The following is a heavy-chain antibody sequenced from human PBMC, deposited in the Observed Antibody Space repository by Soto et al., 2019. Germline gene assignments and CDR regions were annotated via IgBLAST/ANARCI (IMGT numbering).Heavy chain of an antibody. CDR2: ISGFNGHT. Sequence: ASVKVSCKASGYTFTKYGINWVRQAPGQGLEWMGWISGFNGHTDYAPNFRGRVAMTTDPSTSTAYMELTTLRSGDTAMYYCARDSTRTLCSGGSCSYFDYWGQGTLVTVSS. D-gene: IGHD2-15*01. J-gene: IGHJ4*02. CDR3: ARDSTRTLCSGGSCSYFDY. V-gene: IGHV1-18*01. CDR1: GYTFTKYG.